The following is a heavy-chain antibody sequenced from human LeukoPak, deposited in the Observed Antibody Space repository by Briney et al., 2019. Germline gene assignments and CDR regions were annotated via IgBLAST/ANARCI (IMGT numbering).Heavy chain of an antibody. V-gene: IGHV3-64*04. D-gene: IGHD2-2*01. CDR3: VRDGPLEYCSRARCYFFDQ. CDR1: GFTFSTNS. J-gene: IGHJ4*02. Sequence: GGSLRLSCSASGFTFSTNSMHWVRQAPGKGLEFVSAITSNGGSTYYADSVRGRFTISRDNSKNTLYLQMNSLRGDDTAVYFCVRDGPLEYCSRARCYFFDQWGQGALVTVSS. CDR2: ITSNGGST.